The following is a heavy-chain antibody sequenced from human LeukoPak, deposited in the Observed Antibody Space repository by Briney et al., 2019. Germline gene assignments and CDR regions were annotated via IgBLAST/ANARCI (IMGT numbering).Heavy chain of an antibody. V-gene: IGHV4-39*07. D-gene: IGHD2-2*01. CDR2: IYYSVST. J-gene: IGHJ6*03. CDR1: GGSISSSSYY. CDR3: ARTTEGCCRSTSCYGFYYSYYMDV. Sequence: SETLSLTCTVSGGSISSSSYYWGWIRQPPGKGLEWIGIIYYSVSTYYNPSLKSRLTISVDMSKNQFSLKLNSVTAADTAVYYCARTTEGCCRSTSCYGFYYSYYMDVWGKGTTVTISS.